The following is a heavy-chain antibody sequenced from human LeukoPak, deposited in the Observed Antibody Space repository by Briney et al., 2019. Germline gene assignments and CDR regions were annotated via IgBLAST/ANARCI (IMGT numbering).Heavy chain of an antibody. V-gene: IGHV3-7*01. J-gene: IGHJ4*02. CDR2: IKQDGSET. CDR1: GFTFDNYW. Sequence: GGSLRLSCAASGFTFDNYWMSWVRQAPGKGLEWVANIKQDGSETSYVDSAKGRFTISRDNTKNSLYLQMNSLRGDDTAVYYCAKERQLEPFDCWGQGTLVTVSS. D-gene: IGHD1-1*01. CDR3: AKERQLEPFDC.